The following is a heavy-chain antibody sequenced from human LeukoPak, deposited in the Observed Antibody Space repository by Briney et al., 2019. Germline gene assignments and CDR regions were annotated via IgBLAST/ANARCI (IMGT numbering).Heavy chain of an antibody. CDR1: GGSISSYY. CDR3: VRSYHLPENWFDP. CDR2: IHIDGRT. Sequence: SETLSLTCTVSGGSISSYYWTWIRQPAGKGLEWIGRIHIDGRTNYNPSLKSRVSISLDTSKNVFSLKMTSVIAADTAVYYCVRSYHLPENWFDPWGQGTMVTVSS. J-gene: IGHJ5*02. D-gene: IGHD2-2*01. V-gene: IGHV4-4*07.